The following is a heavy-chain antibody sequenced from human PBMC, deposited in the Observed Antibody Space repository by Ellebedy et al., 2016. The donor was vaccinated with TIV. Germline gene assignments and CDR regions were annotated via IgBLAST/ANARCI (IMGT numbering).Heavy chain of an antibody. D-gene: IGHD3-3*01. CDR3: AKISDYDFWSGYYYFDY. CDR1: GFTFSNYA. Sequence: GGSLRLSXAASGFTFSNYAMSWVRQAPGKGLEWVSTISTSGGNTYYADSVKGRFTISRDNSRNTLYLQMNSLRAEDTAVYYCAKISDYDFWSGYYYFDYWGQGTLVTVSS. V-gene: IGHV3-23*01. CDR2: ISTSGGNT. J-gene: IGHJ4*02.